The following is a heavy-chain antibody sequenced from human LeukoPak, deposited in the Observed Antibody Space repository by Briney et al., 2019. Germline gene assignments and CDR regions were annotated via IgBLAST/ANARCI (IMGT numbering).Heavy chain of an antibody. CDR2: TNHSGST. Sequence: SETLSLTCAVYGGSFSGYYWSWIRQPPGKGLEWIGETNHSGSTNYNPSLKSRVTISVDTSKNQFSLNLSSVTVADTAVYYCARGPRDSTTWYANYWGQGTLVTVSS. CDR1: GGSFSGYY. J-gene: IGHJ4*02. V-gene: IGHV4-34*01. CDR3: ARGPRDSTTWYANY. D-gene: IGHD6-13*01.